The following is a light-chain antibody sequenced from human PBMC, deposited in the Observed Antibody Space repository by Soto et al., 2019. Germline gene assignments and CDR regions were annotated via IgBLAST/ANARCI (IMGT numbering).Light chain of an antibody. J-gene: IGKJ1*01. CDR2: DAS. Sequence: DIQMTQSPSTLSGSVGDRVTITCRASQTISSWLAWYQQKPGKAPKLLIFDASSLDSGVPSRFSGSGYGTEFTLSISSLQSDDFATYYCQQYDRYWTFGQGTKVDIK. CDR3: QQYDRYWT. CDR1: QTISSW. V-gene: IGKV1-5*01.